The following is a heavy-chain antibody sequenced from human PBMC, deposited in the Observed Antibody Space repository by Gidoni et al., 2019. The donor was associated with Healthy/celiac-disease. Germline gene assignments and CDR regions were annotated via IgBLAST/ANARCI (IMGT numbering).Heavy chain of an antibody. J-gene: IGHJ3*02. CDR1: GFTFSRYG. D-gene: IGHD5-12*01. CDR3: ARDGRLEMATISNAFDI. CDR2: IWYDGSNK. Sequence: QVQLVESGGGVVQPGRSLRLSCAASGFTFSRYGMHWVRQAPGKGLEWVAVIWYDGSNKYYADSVKGRFTISRDNSKNTLYLQMNSLRAEDTAVYYCARDGRLEMATISNAFDIWGQGTMVTVS. V-gene: IGHV3-33*08.